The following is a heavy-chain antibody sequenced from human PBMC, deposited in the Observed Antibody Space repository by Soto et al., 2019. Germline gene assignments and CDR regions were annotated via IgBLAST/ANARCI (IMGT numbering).Heavy chain of an antibody. CDR1: GFTFSSYW. Sequence: EVQLVESGGGLVQPGGSLRLSCAASGFTFSSYWMHWVRQAPGKGLVWVSRINSDGSSTSYADSVKGRFTISRDNAKNTLYLQMHRLRAEDTAVYYCAVAVAGPTAIGYWGQRTLVTVSS. D-gene: IGHD6-19*01. CDR2: INSDGSST. J-gene: IGHJ4*02. V-gene: IGHV3-74*01. CDR3: AVAVAGPTAIGY.